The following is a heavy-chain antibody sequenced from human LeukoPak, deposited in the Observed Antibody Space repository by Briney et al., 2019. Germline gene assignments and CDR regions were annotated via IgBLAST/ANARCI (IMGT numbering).Heavy chain of an antibody. V-gene: IGHV3-33*01. CDR1: GFTFSSYG. Sequence: GGSLRLSCAASGFTFSSYGMHWVSQAPGKGLEWVAVIWYDVSNKYYADSVKGRFTISRDNSKNTMYLQMNSLRAEYTAVYYCARGRGYSYGAFDYWGQGTLVTVSS. J-gene: IGHJ4*02. CDR3: ARGRGYSYGAFDY. D-gene: IGHD5-18*01. CDR2: IWYDVSNK.